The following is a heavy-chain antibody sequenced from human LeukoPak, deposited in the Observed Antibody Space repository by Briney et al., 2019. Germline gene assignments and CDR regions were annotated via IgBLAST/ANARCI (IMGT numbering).Heavy chain of an antibody. J-gene: IGHJ4*02. CDR3: ARNPWYDYIWGSYRSALSFDY. CDR2: IYPGDSDT. V-gene: IGHV5-51*01. CDR1: GYSFTSYW. Sequence: GESLKISCKGSGYSFTSYWIGWVRQMPGKGLEWMGIIYPGDSDTRYSPSFQGQVTISADKSISTAYLQWSSLKASDTAMYYCARNPWYDYIWGSYRSALSFDYWGQGTLVTVSS. D-gene: IGHD3-16*02.